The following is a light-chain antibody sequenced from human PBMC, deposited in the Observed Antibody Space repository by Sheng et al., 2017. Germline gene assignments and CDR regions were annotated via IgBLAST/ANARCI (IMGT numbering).Light chain of an antibody. J-gene: IGKJ1*01. CDR1: QSVTSSS. V-gene: IGKV3-20*01. CDR3: QQYATSPPGT. Sequence: EIVVTQSPGTLSLSPGESATLSCRASQSVTSSSLAWYQQRPGQSPRLLIYGVFTRATGIPDRFSGSGSGTDFTLTIRRLEPEDFAVYYCQQYATSPPGTFGQGTKVEV. CDR2: GVF.